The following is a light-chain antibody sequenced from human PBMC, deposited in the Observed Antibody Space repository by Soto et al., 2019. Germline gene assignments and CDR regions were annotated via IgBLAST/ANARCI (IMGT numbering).Light chain of an antibody. CDR2: KAS. CDR3: QQYNSYSVT. CDR1: QSISIW. J-gene: IGKJ1*01. V-gene: IGKV1-5*03. Sequence: DIQMTQSPSTLSSSVGERVTITCRASQSISIWLAWYQQKPGKAPTLLIYKASSLESGVPSRFSGSGSGTEFTLTISSLQPDDFATYYCQQYNSYSVTFGQGTKVEIK.